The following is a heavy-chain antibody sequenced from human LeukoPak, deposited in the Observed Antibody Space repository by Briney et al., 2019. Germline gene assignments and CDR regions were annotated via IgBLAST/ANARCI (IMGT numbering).Heavy chain of an antibody. Sequence: GGSLRLSCAASGFTFSSYGMHWVRQAPGKGLEWVAVIWYDGSNKYYADSVKGRFTISRDNSKNTLYLQMNSLRAEDTAVYYCARDLITMVRGVIKKNHFDYWGQGTLVTVSS. V-gene: IGHV3-33*01. CDR3: ARDLITMVRGVIKKNHFDY. D-gene: IGHD3-10*01. J-gene: IGHJ4*02. CDR2: IWYDGSNK. CDR1: GFTFSSYG.